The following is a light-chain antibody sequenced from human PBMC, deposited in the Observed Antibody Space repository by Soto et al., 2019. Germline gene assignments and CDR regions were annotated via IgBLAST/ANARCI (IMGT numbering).Light chain of an antibody. CDR2: NTN. V-gene: IGLV8-61*01. J-gene: IGLJ3*02. CDR3: VLYMGSGIWV. Sequence: QTVVTQEPSFSVSPGGTITLTCGLSSGSVSTSYYPNWYQQTPGQAPRTLIYNTNIRSSGVPDRFSGSILGNKAALTITGAQADDESDYYCVLYMGSGIWVFGGGPKLTVL. CDR1: SGSVSTSYY.